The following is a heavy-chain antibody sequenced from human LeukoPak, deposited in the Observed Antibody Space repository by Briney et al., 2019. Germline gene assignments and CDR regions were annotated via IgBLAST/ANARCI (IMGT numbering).Heavy chain of an antibody. Sequence: SETPSLTCAVSFGSLSDYNWSWLRQSPEKGLEWIGEITDSATTHYNPSLETRVTISIDTAKRQFSLRLTSLTAADTAVYYCARGLDLDGLDSWGQGTLVTVSS. CDR3: ARGLDLDGLDS. CDR1: FGSLSDYN. CDR2: ITDSATT. J-gene: IGHJ4*02. D-gene: IGHD1-1*01. V-gene: IGHV4-34*01.